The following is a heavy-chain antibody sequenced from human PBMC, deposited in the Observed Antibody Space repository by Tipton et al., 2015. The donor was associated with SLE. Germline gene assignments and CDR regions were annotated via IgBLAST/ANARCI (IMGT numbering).Heavy chain of an antibody. CDR2: IYASGST. CDR1: GYPITSGYY. V-gene: IGHV4-38-2*02. J-gene: IGHJ5*02. CDR3: ARRSDDYSNWFDP. Sequence: TLSLTCSVSGYPITSGYYWAWIRQAPGKGLEWIGRIYASGSTTYNPSLKSRVTISIDTSTNQFSLELSSMTAADTAVYYCARRSDDYSNWFDPWGQGTQVSVSS. D-gene: IGHD4-11*01.